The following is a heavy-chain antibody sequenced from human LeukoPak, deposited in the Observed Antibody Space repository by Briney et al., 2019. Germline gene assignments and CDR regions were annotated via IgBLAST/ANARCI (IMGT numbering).Heavy chain of an antibody. CDR3: ARDKKSEIGGAIAGHYMDV. V-gene: IGHV1-2*02. Sequence: ASVKVSCKASGNTFTGYYMPWVRQAPGQGLEWMGWINPNSGGTNDAQKFQGRVTMTRDMSTTTVYMEMTSLRSEDTAVYYCARDKKSEIGGAIAGHYMDVWGKGTTVTVSS. J-gene: IGHJ6*03. D-gene: IGHD3-16*02. CDR2: INPNSGGT. CDR1: GNTFTGYY.